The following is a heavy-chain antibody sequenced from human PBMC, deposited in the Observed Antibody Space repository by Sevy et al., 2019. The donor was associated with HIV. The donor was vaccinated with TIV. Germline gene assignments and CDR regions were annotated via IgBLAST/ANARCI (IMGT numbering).Heavy chain of an antibody. V-gene: IGHV4-39*01. CDR1: GGSISSSSYY. CDR2: IYYSGST. D-gene: IGHD3-16*02. Sequence: SETLSLTCTVSGGSISSSSYYWGWIRQPPGKGLEWIGSIYYSGSTYYNPSLKSRVTISVDTSKNQFSLKLSSVTAADTAVYYCARQLVDYHLGELSWGYWGQGTWSPSPQ. CDR3: ARQLVDYHLGELSWGY. J-gene: IGHJ4*02.